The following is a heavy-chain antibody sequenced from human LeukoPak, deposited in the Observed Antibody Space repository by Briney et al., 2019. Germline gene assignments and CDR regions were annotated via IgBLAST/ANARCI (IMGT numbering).Heavy chain of an antibody. V-gene: IGHV4-4*07. CDR2: IYISGST. Sequence: SETLSLTCTVSGGSINSYYWSWIRQPAGKGLEWIGHIYISGSTNYNPSLKSRVTVSVDTSKNQFSLKLSSVTAADTAVYYCARTYYDTSGFYFDFWGQGILVTVSS. J-gene: IGHJ4*02. D-gene: IGHD3-22*01. CDR1: GGSINSYY. CDR3: ARTYYDTSGFYFDF.